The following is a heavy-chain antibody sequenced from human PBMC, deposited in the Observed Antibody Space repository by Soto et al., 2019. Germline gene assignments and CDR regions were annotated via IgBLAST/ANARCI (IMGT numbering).Heavy chain of an antibody. D-gene: IGHD6-19*01. CDR1: GGSISSSNW. CDR3: ARVAGIAVALGPLR. Sequence: KASETLSLTCAVSGGSISSSNWWSWVRQPPGKGLEWIGEIYHSGSTNYNPSIKSRVTISVDKSKNQLSLKLSSVTAADTAVYYCARVAGIAVALGPLRWGQGTLVTVSS. CDR2: IYHSGST. J-gene: IGHJ4*02. V-gene: IGHV4-4*02.